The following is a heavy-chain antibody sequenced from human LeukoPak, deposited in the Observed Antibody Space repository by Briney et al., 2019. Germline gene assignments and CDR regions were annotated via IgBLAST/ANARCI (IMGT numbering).Heavy chain of an antibody. CDR2: ISGSGGST. CDR3: AKASGPTLDTAMAYFDY. V-gene: IGHV3-23*01. D-gene: IGHD5-18*01. Sequence: GGSLRLSCAASGFTFGSYAMTSVRQAPGKGLEWVSAISGSGGSTYYADSVKGRFTISRDNAKNSLYLQMNSLRAEDTAVYYCAKASGPTLDTAMAYFDYWGQGTLVTVSS. J-gene: IGHJ4*02. CDR1: GFTFGSYA.